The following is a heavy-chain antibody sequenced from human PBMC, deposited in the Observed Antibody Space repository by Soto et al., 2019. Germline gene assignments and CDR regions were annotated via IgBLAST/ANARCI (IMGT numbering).Heavy chain of an antibody. CDR1: GFTFSSYA. CDR2: ISGSGGST. V-gene: IGHV3-23*01. Sequence: GGSLRLSCAASGFTFSSYAMSWVRRAPGKGLEWVSAISGSGGSTYYADSVKGRFTISRDNSKNTLYLQMNSLRAEDTAVYYCAKEDCSSTSCYVFAPGDAFDVWGQGTMVTVSS. J-gene: IGHJ3*01. CDR3: AKEDCSSTSCYVFAPGDAFDV. D-gene: IGHD2-2*01.